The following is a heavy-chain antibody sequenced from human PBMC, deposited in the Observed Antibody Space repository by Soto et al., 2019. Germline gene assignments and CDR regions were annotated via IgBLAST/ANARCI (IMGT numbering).Heavy chain of an antibody. D-gene: IGHD3-10*01. J-gene: IGHJ4*02. Sequence: SETLSLTCAVSGGSISSGGYSWSWIRQPPGKGLEWIGYIYHSDVTSIYYADSVRGRFTISRDNAKNSLYLQMNSLRDDDTAVYYCARDRIERGRFGELSEYWGQGILVTVSS. CDR3: ARDRIERGRFGELSEY. CDR1: GGSISSGGYS. CDR2: IYHSDVTSI. V-gene: IGHV4-30-2*01.